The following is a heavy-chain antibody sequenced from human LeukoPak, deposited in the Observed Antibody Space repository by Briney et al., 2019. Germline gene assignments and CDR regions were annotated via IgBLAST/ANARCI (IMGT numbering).Heavy chain of an antibody. CDR3: TTSLKSRVFIYVD. CDR2: IKSEAYGGTT. V-gene: IGHV3-49*04. Sequence: GGSLRLSCTASGLTFCDSSMSWVRQAPGKGLEWVGFIKSEAYGGTTEYAASAKGRFTISRDDSKRIAYLQMNSLQTDDTAVYYCTTSLKSRVFIYVDWGQGTLVTVSS. CDR1: GLTFCDSS. D-gene: IGHD5-18*01. J-gene: IGHJ4*02.